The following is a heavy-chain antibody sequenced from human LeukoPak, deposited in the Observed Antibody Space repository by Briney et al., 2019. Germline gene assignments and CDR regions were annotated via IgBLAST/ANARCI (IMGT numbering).Heavy chain of an antibody. CDR1: FIFSNFA. CDR2: VNGDGVGT. CDR3: AKEQDTRLLLSHFDY. V-gene: IGHV3-23*01. D-gene: IGHD2-15*01. Sequence: GGSLRFSCTGFIFSNFALRWVRQAPGKGLEWIGGVNGDGVGTFYAESVQGRFTISRDNSMSTVCLEMNSLRSDDTAVYYCAKEQDTRLLLSHFDYWGQGILVTVSS. J-gene: IGHJ4*02.